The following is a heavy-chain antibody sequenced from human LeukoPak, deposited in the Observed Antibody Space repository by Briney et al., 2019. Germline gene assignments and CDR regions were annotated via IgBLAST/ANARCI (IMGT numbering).Heavy chain of an antibody. Sequence: GGSLRLSCAASGFTFSSYSMNWVRQAPGKGLECVSSISTSGTYIYYADSVKGRFTISRDNAKNSLYLQMNSLRAEDTAVYYCARSDSSGWYFFDYWGQGTLVTVSS. CDR2: ISTSGTYI. CDR1: GFTFSSYS. D-gene: IGHD6-19*01. CDR3: ARSDSSGWYFFDY. J-gene: IGHJ4*02. V-gene: IGHV3-21*01.